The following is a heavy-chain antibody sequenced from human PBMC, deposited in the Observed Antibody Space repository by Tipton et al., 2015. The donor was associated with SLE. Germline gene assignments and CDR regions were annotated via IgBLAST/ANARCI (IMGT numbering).Heavy chain of an antibody. CDR3: TRDGSPVGLYYFDY. Sequence: TLSLTCTVSGGSISSYYWSWIRQPPGKGLEWIGFIQGRENTNYNPSLESRVTISVDTSKKQFSLKLSSMTAADTAVYYCTRDGSPVGLYYFDYWGQGTLVTVSS. D-gene: IGHD3-10*01. V-gene: IGHV4-59*01. CDR1: GGSISSYY. CDR2: IQGRENT. J-gene: IGHJ4*02.